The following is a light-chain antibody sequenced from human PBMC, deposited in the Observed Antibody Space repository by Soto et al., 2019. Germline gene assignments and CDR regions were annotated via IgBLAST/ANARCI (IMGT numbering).Light chain of an antibody. Sequence: DIQMTQSPASLSASVGDRVTITCWASQSISKNLNWYQHRLGKAPQVLIYSASDSQIGVPSRFSASGSGTDFTLIISGLQPEDFATYYCQQSYSSPYTFGQGTKLEIK. CDR1: QSISKN. CDR3: QQSYSSPYT. J-gene: IGKJ2*01. CDR2: SAS. V-gene: IGKV1-39*01.